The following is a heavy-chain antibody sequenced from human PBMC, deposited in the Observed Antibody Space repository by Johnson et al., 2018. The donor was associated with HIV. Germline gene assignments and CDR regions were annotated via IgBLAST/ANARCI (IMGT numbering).Heavy chain of an antibody. CDR1: GFIFSRSW. V-gene: IGHV3-74*01. Sequence: VQLVESGGGLVQPGGSLRLSCAASGFIFSRSWMHWVRQVPGKGLVWVSRSNSDGSSTTYADSVKGRFTISRDKAKNTLHRQMNSLRAEDTAVYYCARPRGYSDYDYYLDAFDIWGQGTMVTVSS. D-gene: IGHD5-12*01. CDR2: SNSDGSST. J-gene: IGHJ3*02. CDR3: ARPRGYSDYDYYLDAFDI.